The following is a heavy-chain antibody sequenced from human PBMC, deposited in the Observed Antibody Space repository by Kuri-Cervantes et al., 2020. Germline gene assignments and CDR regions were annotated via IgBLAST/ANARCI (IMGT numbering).Heavy chain of an antibody. CDR3: ARDRSSRDFDY. V-gene: IGHV3-66*01. D-gene: IGHD2-15*01. CDR2: IYSGGST. Sequence: GESLKISCAASGFSFSSYGMSWVRQAPGKGLEWVSVIYSGGSTYYADSVKGRFTISRDNSKNTLYLQMNTLRAEDTAVYYCARDRSSRDFDYWGQGTLVTVSS. CDR1: GFSFSSYG. J-gene: IGHJ4*02.